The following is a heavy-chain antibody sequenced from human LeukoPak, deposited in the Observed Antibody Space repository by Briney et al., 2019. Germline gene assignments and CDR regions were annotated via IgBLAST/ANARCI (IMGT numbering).Heavy chain of an antibody. CDR2: ISCSSSYI. CDR3: ARVGTSSSGWQFDY. V-gene: IGHV3-21*01. CDR1: GFTFSSYG. Sequence: GGSLRLSCAASGFTFSSYGMNWVRQAPGKGLEWVSSISCSSSYIYYADSVKGRFTISRDNAKNSLYLQMNSLRAEDTAVYYCARVGTSSSGWQFDYWGQGTLVTVSS. J-gene: IGHJ4*02. D-gene: IGHD6-19*01.